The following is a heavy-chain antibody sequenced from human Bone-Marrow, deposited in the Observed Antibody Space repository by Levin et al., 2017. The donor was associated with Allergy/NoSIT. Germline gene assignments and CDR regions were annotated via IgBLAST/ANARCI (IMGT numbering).Heavy chain of an antibody. Sequence: SETLSLTCTVSGGAITSHYWSWIRQSPGKGLEWIGYVYYLGTTNYNPSLQTRVSISKDTSHNQFSLKLSSVTAADTAVYYCARSSFYGMGVWGQGTTVTVSS. CDR3: ARSSFYGMGV. CDR1: GGAITSHY. D-gene: IGHD3-9*01. V-gene: IGHV4-59*08. CDR2: VYYLGTT. J-gene: IGHJ6*02.